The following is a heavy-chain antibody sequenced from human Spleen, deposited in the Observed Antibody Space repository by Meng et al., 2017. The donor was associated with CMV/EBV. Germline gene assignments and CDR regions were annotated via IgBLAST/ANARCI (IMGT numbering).Heavy chain of an antibody. CDR3: ARVGSGNYYHPDY. D-gene: IGHD1-26*01. CDR2: ISSSSYI. CDR1: GFTFSSYS. J-gene: IGHJ4*02. Sequence: GGSLRLSCAASGFTFSSYSMNWVRQAPGKGLEWVSSISSSSYIYYADSVKGRFTISRDNAKNSLYLQMNSLRAEDTAVYYCARVGSGNYYHPDYWGQGTLVTVSS. V-gene: IGHV3-21*01.